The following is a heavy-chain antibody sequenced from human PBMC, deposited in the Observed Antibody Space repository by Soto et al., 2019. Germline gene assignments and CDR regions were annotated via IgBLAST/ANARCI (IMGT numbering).Heavy chain of an antibody. Sequence: EVQLVESGGGLVKPGGSLRLSCAASGFTFSNAWMSWVRQAPGKGLEWVGRIKSKTDGGTTDYAAPVKGRFTISRDDSKNTLYLQMNSLKTEDTAVYYCTTGRHYYGSGSYDYWGQGTLVTVSS. D-gene: IGHD3-10*01. V-gene: IGHV3-15*01. CDR1: GFTFSNAW. J-gene: IGHJ4*02. CDR2: IKSKTDGGTT. CDR3: TTGRHYYGSGSYDY.